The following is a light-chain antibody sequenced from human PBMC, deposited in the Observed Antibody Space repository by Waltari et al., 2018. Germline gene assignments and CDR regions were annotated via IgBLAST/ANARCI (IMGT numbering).Light chain of an antibody. Sequence: QSVLTLPPSVSAAPGQRVTIACSGGSSNIGINYVSWYRQHPGTAPKLLIHENSERPSGIPGRFSGSKSGTSATLDITGLQAGDEADYYCGTWDSSLSGAVFGGGTHLTVL. CDR3: GTWDSSLSGAV. J-gene: IGLJ7*01. V-gene: IGLV1-51*02. CDR2: ENS. CDR1: SSNIGINY.